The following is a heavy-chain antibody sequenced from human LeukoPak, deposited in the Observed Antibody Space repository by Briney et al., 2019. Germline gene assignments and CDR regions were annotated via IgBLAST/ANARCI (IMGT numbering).Heavy chain of an antibody. CDR3: ARHGSVRSPLGP. Sequence: KPSETLSLTCTVSGGSISSYYWSWIRQPPGKGLEWIGYIYATGSTNYNPSLKSRVTISVDTSKNQFSLNLRSVTAAGTAVYYCARHGSVRSPLGPWGQGTLVTVSS. CDR2: IYATGST. D-gene: IGHD3-10*01. V-gene: IGHV4-4*09. CDR1: GGSISSYY. J-gene: IGHJ5*02.